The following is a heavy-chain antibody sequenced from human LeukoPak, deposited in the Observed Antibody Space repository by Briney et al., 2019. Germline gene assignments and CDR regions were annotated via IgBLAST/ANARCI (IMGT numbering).Heavy chain of an antibody. J-gene: IGHJ4*02. CDR1: GSTFNNYF. CDR2: ITSDGSGT. D-gene: IGHD2-2*01. V-gene: IGHV3-74*01. CDR3: VNLGYCTTSSCQP. Sequence: GGSLRLSCAASGSTFNNYFMHWVRQAPGKGLVWVSRITSDGSGTNYADSVKGRFTISRDNAKNTLYLQMNSLRVEDTAVCYCVNLGYCTTSSCQPWGQGTLVTVSS.